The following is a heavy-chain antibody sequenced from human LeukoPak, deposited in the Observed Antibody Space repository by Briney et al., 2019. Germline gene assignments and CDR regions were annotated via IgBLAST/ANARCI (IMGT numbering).Heavy chain of an antibody. D-gene: IGHD1-26*01. Sequence: KPSETLSLTCTVSGGSISSSSYYWGWIRQPPGKGLEWIGSIYYSGSTYYNPSLKSRVTISVDTSKNQFSLKLSSVTAADTAVYYCARGIVGTGIFGGYWGQGTLVTVSS. CDR1: GGSISSSSYY. CDR3: ARGIVGTGIFGGY. V-gene: IGHV4-39*01. J-gene: IGHJ4*02. CDR2: IYYSGST.